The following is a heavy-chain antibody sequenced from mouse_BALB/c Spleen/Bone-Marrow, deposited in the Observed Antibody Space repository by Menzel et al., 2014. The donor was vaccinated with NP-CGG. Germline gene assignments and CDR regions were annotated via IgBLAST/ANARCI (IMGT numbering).Heavy chain of an antibody. J-gene: IGHJ4*01. V-gene: IGHV2-9*02. CDR3: ARVTSSAVGAMDY. CDR2: IWAGGST. CDR1: GFSLTNYG. Sequence: VKLVESGPGLVAPSQRLSIPCTVSGFSLTNYGFHWVRQPPGKGLEWLGVIWAGGSTNYNSALMSRLSISKDNSKSQVFLKMISLQTDDTAMYYCARVTSSAVGAMDYWVKEPQSPSPQ.